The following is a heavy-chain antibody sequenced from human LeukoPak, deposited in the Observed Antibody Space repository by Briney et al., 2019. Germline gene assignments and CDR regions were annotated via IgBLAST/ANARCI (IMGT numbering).Heavy chain of an antibody. CDR1: GYTFTSYG. J-gene: IGHJ6*03. Sequence: ASVKVSCKPSGYTFTSYGISWVRQAPGQGLEWMGWISAYNGNTNYAQKLQGRVTLTTDTSTSTAYMELRSLRSDDTAVYYCARDITMVRGVIIGYYYYMDVWGKGTTVTVSS. V-gene: IGHV1-18*01. D-gene: IGHD3-10*01. CDR3: ARDITMVRGVIIGYYYYMDV. CDR2: ISAYNGNT.